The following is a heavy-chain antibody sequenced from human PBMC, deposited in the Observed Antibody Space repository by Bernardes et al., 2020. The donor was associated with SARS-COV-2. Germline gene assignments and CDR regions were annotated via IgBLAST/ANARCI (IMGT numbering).Heavy chain of an antibody. D-gene: IGHD1-26*01. CDR1: GGSFSGYY. CDR3: ARVGAPRPGMDV. J-gene: IGHJ6*02. CDR2: INHSGST. V-gene: IGHV4-34*01. Sequence: LPLTCPVYGGSFSGYYWSWLRQPPGKGPEWIGDINHSGSTNYNPSLKSRVTISVDTSKNQFSLKLSSVTAADTAVYYCARVGAPRPGMDVWGQGTTVTVSS.